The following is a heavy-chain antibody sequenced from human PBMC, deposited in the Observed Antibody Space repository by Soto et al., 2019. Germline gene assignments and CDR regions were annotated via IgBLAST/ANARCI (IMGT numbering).Heavy chain of an antibody. V-gene: IGHV2-26*01. CDR3: ADIGRTTVNPFDY. D-gene: IGHD4-17*01. CDR1: GFSLSNARMG. CDR2: IFSNDEN. J-gene: IGHJ4*02. Sequence: SGPTLVNPTETLTLTCTVSGFSLSNARMGVSWIRQPPGKALEWLAHIFSNDENSYSTSLKSRLTISNATSKIQVVLTMPNMDPVDTAPSHCADIGRTTVNPFDYCGQRTLLTVSS.